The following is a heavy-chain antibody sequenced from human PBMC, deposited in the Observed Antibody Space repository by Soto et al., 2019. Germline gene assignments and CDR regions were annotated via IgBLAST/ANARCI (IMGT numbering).Heavy chain of an antibody. CDR3: ARDRDTAMVIGYYYYYGMDV. J-gene: IGHJ6*02. D-gene: IGHD5-18*01. CDR2: INHSGSS. Sequence: SETLSLTCAVYGGSFSGYYWGGIRQRPGKGLEWIGEINHSGSSNYSPSPKSRVTISVDTSKNQFSLKLSSVTAEDTAVYYCARDRDTAMVIGYYYYYGMDVWGQGNTVT. CDR1: GGSFSGYY. V-gene: IGHV4-34*01.